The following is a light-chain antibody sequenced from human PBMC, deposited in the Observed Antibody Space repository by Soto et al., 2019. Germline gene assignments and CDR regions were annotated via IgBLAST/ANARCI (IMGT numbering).Light chain of an antibody. CDR1: QSISSY. CDR3: QQSYSTPIFT. V-gene: IGKV1-39*01. Sequence: DIQMTQSPSSLSASVGDRVTITCRASQSISSYLNWYQQKPGKAPKLLIYAASSLQSGVPSRFSGSGSGTDYTLPIRSLQAEDFATYYYQQSYSTPIFTFGPGTKVDIK. J-gene: IGKJ3*01. CDR2: AAS.